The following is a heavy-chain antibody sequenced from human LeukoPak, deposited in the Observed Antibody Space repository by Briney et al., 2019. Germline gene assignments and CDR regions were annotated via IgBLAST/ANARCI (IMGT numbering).Heavy chain of an antibody. CDR2: ISYDGSNK. Sequence: GGTLRLSCAASGFTFSSYGMSWVRQAPGKGLEWVAVISYDGSNKYYADSVKGRFTISRDNSKNTLYLQMNSLRAEDTAVYYCARERGSIAAAWGQGTLVTVSS. V-gene: IGHV3-30*03. CDR1: GFTFSSYG. CDR3: ARERGSIAAA. J-gene: IGHJ5*02. D-gene: IGHD6-13*01.